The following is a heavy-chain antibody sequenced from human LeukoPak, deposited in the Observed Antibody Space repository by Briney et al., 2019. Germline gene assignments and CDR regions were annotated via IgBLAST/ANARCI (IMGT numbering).Heavy chain of an antibody. V-gene: IGHV4-59*01. CDR3: ARALVVGDATRKYYYYMDV. CDR2: IFYSGST. Sequence: SETLSLTCTVSGGSISPYYWSWIRQPPGKRLEWIGYIFYSGSTSFSPSLKSRVTMSVDTSKNQFSLKLSSVTAADTAVYYCARALVVGDATRKYYYYMDVWGKGTTVTVSS. CDR1: GGSISPYY. D-gene: IGHD2-2*01. J-gene: IGHJ6*03.